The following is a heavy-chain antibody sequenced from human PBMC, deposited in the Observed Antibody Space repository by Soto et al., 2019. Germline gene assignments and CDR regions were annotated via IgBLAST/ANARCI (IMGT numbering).Heavy chain of an antibody. CDR2: INPHCGST. D-gene: IGHD1-26*01. V-gene: IGHV1-46*03. Sequence: ASVKVSCKAPADTFTSYYIPWVRQAPGHGLEWMGIINPHCGSTRFAQTFQGRITMTTETSTGTVYMEVRSLRFEYTADYYCARSSGGFFEIIIEGPNWWAPWGQGALVTVSS. CDR3: ARSSGGFFEIIIEGPNWWAP. CDR1: ADTFTSYY. J-gene: IGHJ5*02.